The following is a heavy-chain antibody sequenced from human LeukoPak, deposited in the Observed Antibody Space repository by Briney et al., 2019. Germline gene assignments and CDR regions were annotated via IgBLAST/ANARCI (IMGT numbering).Heavy chain of an antibody. CDR1: GYTLTVLS. J-gene: IGHJ4*02. Sequence: ASVKVSCKVSGYTLTVLSMHWVPQAPGKGLEWMGGFDPEVGETIYAQKFQGRVTMTEDTSTDTAYMELSSLRSEDTAVYYCATRGDYSSSWYGETHFDYWGQGTLVTVSS. D-gene: IGHD6-13*01. CDR2: FDPEVGET. V-gene: IGHV1-24*01. CDR3: ATRGDYSSSWYGETHFDY.